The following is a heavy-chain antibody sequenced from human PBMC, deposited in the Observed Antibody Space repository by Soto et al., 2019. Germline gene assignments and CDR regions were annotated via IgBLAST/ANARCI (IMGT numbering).Heavy chain of an antibody. CDR1: GGSISSYY. J-gene: IGHJ4*02. CDR3: ARDSGDYDSSGSLTLGYFDY. D-gene: IGHD3-22*01. Sequence: SETLSLTCTVSGGSISSYYWSWIRQPPGKGLEWIGYIYYSGSTNYNPSLKSRVTISVDTSENQFSLKLSSVTAADTAVYYCARDSGDYDSSGSLTLGYFDYWGQGTLVTVSS. V-gene: IGHV4-59*01. CDR2: IYYSGST.